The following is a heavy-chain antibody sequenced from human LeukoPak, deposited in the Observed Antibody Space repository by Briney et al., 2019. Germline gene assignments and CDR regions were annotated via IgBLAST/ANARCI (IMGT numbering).Heavy chain of an antibody. CDR3: AKRIGGVNSFDH. CDR2: ISGSSDTT. CDR1: GFTFSSYA. V-gene: IGHV3-23*01. J-gene: IGHJ4*02. Sequence: GGSLRLSCAGSGFTFSSYAMSWVRQAPGKGLEWVAVISGSSDTTYYADSVKGRFIISRDNSKNTLYLQMNSLRAEDTAVYYCAKRIGGVNSFDHWGQGTLVTVSP. D-gene: IGHD3-16*01.